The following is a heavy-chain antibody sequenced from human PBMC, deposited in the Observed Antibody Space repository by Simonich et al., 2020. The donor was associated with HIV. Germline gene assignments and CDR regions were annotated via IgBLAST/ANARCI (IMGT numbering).Heavy chain of an antibody. CDR1: GGSFSGYF. CDR2: IIHSRNT. V-gene: IGHV4-34*12. D-gene: IGHD5-18*01. CDR3: ARLDYNYGLDN. Sequence: QVQLQQWGAGLLKPSETLSLTCAVYGGSFSGYFCTWIRQPPGKGLERIGAIIHSRNTNYNPTLKRRVTISVDTSKNKFSLKLSSVTAADTAVYYCARLDYNYGLDNWGQGTLVTVSS. J-gene: IGHJ4*02.